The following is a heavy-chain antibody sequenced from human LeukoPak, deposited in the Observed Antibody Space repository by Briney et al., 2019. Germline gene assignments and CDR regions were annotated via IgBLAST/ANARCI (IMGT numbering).Heavy chain of an antibody. D-gene: IGHD4/OR15-4a*01. CDR2: INQDGSKK. CDR3: EGALS. V-gene: IGHV3-7*01. Sequence: GGSLRLSCAASGFTFSTYLMNWVRQTPGKRLEWVASINQDGSKKNYVDSVKGRFTISRDNAKDSLYLQMNSLRAEDTAVYYCEGALSWGEGTLVTVSS. CDR1: GFTFSTYL. J-gene: IGHJ5*02.